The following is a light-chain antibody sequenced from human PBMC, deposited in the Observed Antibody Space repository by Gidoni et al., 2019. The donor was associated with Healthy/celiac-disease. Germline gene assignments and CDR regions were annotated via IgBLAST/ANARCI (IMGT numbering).Light chain of an antibody. CDR3: SSYTSSSTKV. Sequence: QSALTQPASVSGSPGQSITISRTGTSSDVGGYNYVSWYQQHPGKAPKLMIYEVSNRPSGVSNRFSGSKSGTTASLTISGLQAEDEADYYCSSYTSSSTKVFGTGTKVTVL. V-gene: IGLV2-14*01. J-gene: IGLJ1*01. CDR1: SSDVGGYNY. CDR2: EVS.